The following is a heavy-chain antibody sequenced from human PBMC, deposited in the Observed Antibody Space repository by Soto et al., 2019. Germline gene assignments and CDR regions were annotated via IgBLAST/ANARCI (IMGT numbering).Heavy chain of an antibody. CDR2: ISYDGSNK. CDR1: GFTFSSYG. J-gene: IGHJ6*02. Sequence: QVQLVESGGGVVQPGRSLRLSCAASGFTFSSYGMHWVRQAPGKGLEWVAVISYDGSNKYYADSVKGRFTISRDNAKNTLYLQMNSLRAEDTAVYYCAKDSRHTGENYYYYGMDVWGQGTTVTVS. CDR3: AKDSRHTGENYYYYGMDV. V-gene: IGHV3-30*18. D-gene: IGHD5-18*01.